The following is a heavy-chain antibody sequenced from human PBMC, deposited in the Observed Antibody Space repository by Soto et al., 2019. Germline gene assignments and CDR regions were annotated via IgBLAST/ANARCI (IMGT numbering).Heavy chain of an antibody. CDR3: AAGEPLNY. D-gene: IGHD3-10*01. CDR2: IWDDGSNK. J-gene: IGHJ4*02. V-gene: IGHV3-33*01. CDR1: GFTFSNYG. Sequence: QMQLVESGGGVVQPGRSLRLSCAASGFTFSNYGMHWVRQAPGKGLEWVAIIWDDGSNKYYADSVKGRFTISRDNSKNTVYLQMSSLRAEDTAMYYCAAGEPLNYRGQGPLVAVSS.